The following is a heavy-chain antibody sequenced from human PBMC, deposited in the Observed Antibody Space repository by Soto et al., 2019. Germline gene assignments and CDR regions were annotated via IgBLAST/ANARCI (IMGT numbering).Heavy chain of an antibody. CDR1: GFSLSTSGVG. D-gene: IGHD6-13*01. Sequence: QITLKESGPTLVKPTQTLTLTCTFSGFSLSTSGVGVSWIRQPPGKALEWLALIYWDDDKRYSPSLKSRLTITKDTSKNQVVLTMTNMDPVDTATYSCVHSPIPAPAHSLQHWGQGTLVTVSS. J-gene: IGHJ1*01. V-gene: IGHV2-5*02. CDR3: VHSPIPAPAHSLQH. CDR2: IYWDDDK.